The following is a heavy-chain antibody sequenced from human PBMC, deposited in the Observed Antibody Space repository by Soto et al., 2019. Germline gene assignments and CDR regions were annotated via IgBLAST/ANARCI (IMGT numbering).Heavy chain of an antibody. V-gene: IGHV1-69*01. Sequence: QVQLVQSGAEVKKPGSSVKVSCKASGGTFSSYAISWVRQAPGQGLEWMGGIIPIFGTANYAQKFQGRVTITADESTSTAYMELGSLRSEDTAVYYCARDPGERGYGDYYYYGMDVWGQGTTVTVSS. J-gene: IGHJ6*02. CDR3: ARDPGERGYGDYYYYGMDV. CDR1: GGTFSSYA. CDR2: IIPIFGTA. D-gene: IGHD3-16*01.